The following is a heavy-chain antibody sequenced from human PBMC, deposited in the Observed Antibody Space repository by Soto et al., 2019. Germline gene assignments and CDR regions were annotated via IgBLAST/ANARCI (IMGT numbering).Heavy chain of an antibody. Sequence: TLSLTCTVSGGSISSYYWSWIRQPPGKALEWLARIDWDDDKYYSTSLKTRLTISKDTSKNQVVPTMTNMDPVDTATYYCARIRTGGAVDYWGQGTLVTVSS. D-gene: IGHD3-10*01. V-gene: IGHV2-70*11. J-gene: IGHJ4*02. CDR2: IDWDDDK. CDR1: GGSISSYY. CDR3: ARIRTGGAVDY.